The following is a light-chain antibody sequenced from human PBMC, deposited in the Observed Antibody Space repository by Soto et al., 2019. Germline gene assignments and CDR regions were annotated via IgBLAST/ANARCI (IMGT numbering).Light chain of an antibody. J-gene: IGLJ2*01. CDR3: SAYTGSGTLVA. CDR1: TSDIGGYNY. V-gene: IGLV2-14*01. CDR2: EVT. Sequence: QSVLTQPASVSGSPGPSITISCTGSTSDIGGYNYVSWYQQHPGKVPKLIIYEVTNRPSGLSNRFSGSKSGNTASLTISGLQSEDEADYYCSAYTGSGTLVAVCGGTKVTVL.